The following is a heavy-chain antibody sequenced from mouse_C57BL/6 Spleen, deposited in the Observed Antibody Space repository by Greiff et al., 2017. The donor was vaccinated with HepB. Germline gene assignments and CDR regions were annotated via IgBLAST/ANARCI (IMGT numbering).Heavy chain of an antibody. CDR2: INYDGSST. CDR3: ARITTVRYWYFDV. D-gene: IGHD1-1*01. V-gene: IGHV5-16*01. J-gene: IGHJ1*03. Sequence: EVMLVESEGGLVQPGSSMKLSCTASGFTFSDYYMAWVRQVPEKGLEWVANINYDGSSTYYLDSLKSRFIISRDNAKNILYLQMSSLKSEDTATYYCARITTVRYWYFDVWGTGTTVTVSS. CDR1: GFTFSDYY.